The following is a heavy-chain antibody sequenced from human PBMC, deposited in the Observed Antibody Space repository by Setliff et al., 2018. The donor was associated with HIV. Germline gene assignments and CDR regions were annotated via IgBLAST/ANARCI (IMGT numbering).Heavy chain of an antibody. CDR1: GFTVSSNY. V-gene: IGHV3-53*01. CDR2: IYSGGST. Sequence: PGGSLRLSCAASGFTVSSNYMSWVRQAPGKGLEWVSVIYSGGSTYYADSVKGRFTISRDNSKNTLYLQMNSLRVGDTGTYYCAKDRVPDGLWAIDYWGQGATVTVSS. J-gene: IGHJ4*02. D-gene: IGHD3-16*01. CDR3: AKDRVPDGLWAIDY.